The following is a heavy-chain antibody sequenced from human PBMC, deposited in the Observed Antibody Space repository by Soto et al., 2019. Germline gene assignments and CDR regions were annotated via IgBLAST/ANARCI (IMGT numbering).Heavy chain of an antibody. CDR1: GYTFRSYS. V-gene: IGHV1-18*01. CDR2: INVYNGNK. D-gene: IGHD6-19*01. CDR3: ARDLAVGWGDH. Sequence: QVQLVQSGAAVKKHGASVKVSCKTSGYTFRSYSISWVRQATGQGLEWMGWINVYNGNKNYAQNLQGRVTMTTDTSTSTAYMECRSLRSDDTAVYYCARDLAVGWGDHWGQGTLVTVSS. J-gene: IGHJ5*02.